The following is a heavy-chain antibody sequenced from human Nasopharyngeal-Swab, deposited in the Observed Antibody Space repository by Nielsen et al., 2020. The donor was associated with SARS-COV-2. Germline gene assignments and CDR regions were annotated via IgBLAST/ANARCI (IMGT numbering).Heavy chain of an antibody. Sequence: VRQAPGKGLERVANIKQDGSEKYYVDSVKGRFTISRDNAKNSLYLQMNSLRAEDTAVYYCARGGQYQLPFTFQHWGQGTLVTVSS. CDR3: ARGGQYQLPFTFQH. J-gene: IGHJ1*01. D-gene: IGHD2-2*01. CDR2: IKQDGSEK. V-gene: IGHV3-7*01.